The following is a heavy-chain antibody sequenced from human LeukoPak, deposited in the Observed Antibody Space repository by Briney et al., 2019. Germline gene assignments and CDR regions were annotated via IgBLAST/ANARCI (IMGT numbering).Heavy chain of an antibody. V-gene: IGHV3-66*01. Sequence: GGSLRLSCAASGFTVSSNYMSWVRQAPGKGLEWVSVIYSGGSTYYADSVKGRFTISRDSSKNMLYLQMNSLRAEDTAVYYCAKRRDSSGFFPLLDYWGQGTLVTVSS. CDR2: IYSGGST. CDR1: GFTVSSNY. CDR3: AKRRDSSGFFPLLDY. J-gene: IGHJ4*02. D-gene: IGHD3-22*01.